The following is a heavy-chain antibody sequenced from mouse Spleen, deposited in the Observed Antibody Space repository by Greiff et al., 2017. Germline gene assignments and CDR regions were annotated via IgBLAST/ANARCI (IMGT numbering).Heavy chain of an antibody. D-gene: IGHD4-1*01. CDR3: ARSPPGTRAMDY. V-gene: IGHV7-3*01. CDR1: GFTFTDYY. CDR2: IRNKANGYTT. J-gene: IGHJ4*01. Sequence: EVQLVESGGGLVQPGGSLSLSCAASGFTFTDYYMSWVRQPPGKALEWLGFIRNKANGYTTEYSASVKGRFTISRDNSQSILYLQMNALRAEDSATYYCARSPPGTRAMDYWGQGTSVTVSS.